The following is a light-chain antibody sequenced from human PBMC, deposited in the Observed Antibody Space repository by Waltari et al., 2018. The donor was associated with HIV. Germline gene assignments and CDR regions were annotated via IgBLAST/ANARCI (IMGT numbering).Light chain of an antibody. J-gene: IGLJ2*01. CDR2: SNN. CDR3: AVWDDNVNGL. Sequence: QSVLTQPPSVSGTPGQRVTIPCSGRRSNIGRHDVTWYQQPPGTAPKLLIYSNNQRPSGVPDRFSGSKSGTSASLAISGLQSEDEADYYCAVWDDNVNGLFGGGTKLTVL. CDR1: RSNIGRHD. V-gene: IGLV1-44*01.